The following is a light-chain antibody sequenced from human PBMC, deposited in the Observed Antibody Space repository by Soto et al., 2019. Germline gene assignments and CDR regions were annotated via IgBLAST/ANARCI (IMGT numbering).Light chain of an antibody. J-gene: IGLJ1*01. CDR3: LAWDDSLNGNL. Sequence: QSVLTQPPSASGTPGHRVTISCSGSSSNIESNTVYWYQQLPGMAPRLLIHTNDRRPSGVPDRFSGSKSGTSASLAISGLQSEDEADYYCLAWDDSLNGNLFGTGTKVTVL. CDR2: TND. CDR1: SSNIESNT. V-gene: IGLV1-44*01.